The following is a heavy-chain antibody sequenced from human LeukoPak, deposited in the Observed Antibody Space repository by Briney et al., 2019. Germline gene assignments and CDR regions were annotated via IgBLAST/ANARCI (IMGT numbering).Heavy chain of an antibody. Sequence: HPGGSLRLSCAASGFTFSSYAMHWVRQAPGKGLEWVAVISYDGSNKYYADSVKGRFTISRDNSKNTLYLQMNSLRAEDTAVYYCARAHLDTCLDYWGQGTLVTVSS. CDR3: ARAHLDTCLDY. V-gene: IGHV3-30*04. J-gene: IGHJ4*02. D-gene: IGHD5-18*01. CDR1: GFTFSSYA. CDR2: ISYDGSNK.